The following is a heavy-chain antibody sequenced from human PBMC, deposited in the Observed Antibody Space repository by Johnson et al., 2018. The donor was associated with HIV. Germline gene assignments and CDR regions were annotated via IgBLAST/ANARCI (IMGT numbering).Heavy chain of an antibody. D-gene: IGHD3-10*01. V-gene: IGHV3-7*01. Sequence: VQLVESGGGLVQPGESLRLSCAASGFTFSSYWMSWVRQAPGKGLEWVANIKQDGSEKYYVDSVKGRFTISRDNAKNSLYLQMNSLRAEDTAVYYCARDSMVRGVNAFDIWGQGTMVTVSS. CDR3: ARDSMVRGVNAFDI. J-gene: IGHJ3*02. CDR2: IKQDGSEK. CDR1: GFTFSSYW.